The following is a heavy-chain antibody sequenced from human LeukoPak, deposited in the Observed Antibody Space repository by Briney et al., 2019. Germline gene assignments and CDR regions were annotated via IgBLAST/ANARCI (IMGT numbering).Heavy chain of an antibody. CDR2: INHSGST. J-gene: IGHJ4*02. Sequence: SETLSLTCAVYGGSLSGYYWSWIPQPQGKGLEGIGEINHSGSTNYNPSLKSRVTISIDTSKHQPSLKLSSVTAADTAVYYCSPFEYYHFSRGDYWGQGTLVTVSS. CDR1: GGSLSGYY. D-gene: IGHD3/OR15-3a*01. V-gene: IGHV4-34*01. CDR3: SPFEYYHFSRGDY.